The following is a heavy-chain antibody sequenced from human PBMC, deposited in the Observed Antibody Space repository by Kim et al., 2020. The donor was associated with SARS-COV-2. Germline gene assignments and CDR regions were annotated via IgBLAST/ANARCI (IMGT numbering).Heavy chain of an antibody. J-gene: IGHJ4*02. CDR1: GFTFSSYA. CDR2: ISYDGSNK. Sequence: GGSLRLSCAASGFTFSSYAMHWVRQAPGKGLEWVAVISYDGSNKYYADSVRGRFTISRDNSKNTLYLQMNSLRAEDTAVYYCARSSFITYCGGDCYSGFDYWGQGTLVTVSS. CDR3: ARSSFITYCGGDCYSGFDY. V-gene: IGHV3-30-3*01. D-gene: IGHD2-21*02.